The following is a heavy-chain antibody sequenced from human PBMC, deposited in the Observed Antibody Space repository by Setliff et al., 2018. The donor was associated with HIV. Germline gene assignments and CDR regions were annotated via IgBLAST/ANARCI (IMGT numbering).Heavy chain of an antibody. Sequence: ASVKVSCKSSGHTFSRYTIHWVRQAPGQRFEWMGWINAGSGDTKYSQKFQDRVTITSDTSASTAYMELRSLRSDDTAVYYCARWERYYYDSSGYVGYWGQGTLVTVSS. CDR1: GHTFSRYT. V-gene: IGHV1-3*01. CDR2: INAGSGDT. CDR3: ARWERYYYDSSGYVGY. J-gene: IGHJ4*02. D-gene: IGHD3-22*01.